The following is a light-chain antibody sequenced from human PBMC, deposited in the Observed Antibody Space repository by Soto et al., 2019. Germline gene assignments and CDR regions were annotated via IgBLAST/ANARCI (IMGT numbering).Light chain of an antibody. CDR2: DAS. CDR3: QHGANLPPIT. V-gene: IGKV3-11*01. CDR1: QSVGGY. Sequence: EIVLTQSPATLSLSPGERATLSCRASQSVGGYLAWYQQKAGQPPRLLIYDASSRATDIPDRFSGSGSGTDFTLTISSVEPEDFAVYYCQHGANLPPITFGQGTRLDIQ. J-gene: IGKJ5*01.